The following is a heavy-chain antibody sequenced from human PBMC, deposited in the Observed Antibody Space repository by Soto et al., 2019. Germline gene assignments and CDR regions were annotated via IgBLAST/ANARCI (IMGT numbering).Heavy chain of an antibody. CDR3: ARKRDGYNYDAFDI. CDR1: GGTFSSYA. V-gene: IGHV1-69*13. D-gene: IGHD5-12*01. CDR2: IIPIFGTA. Sequence: ASVKVSCKASGGTFSSYAISWVRQAPGQGLEWMGGIIPIFGTANYAQKFQGRVTITADESTSTAYMELSSLRSEDTAVYYCARKRDGYNYDAFDIWGQRTMVTVSS. J-gene: IGHJ3*02.